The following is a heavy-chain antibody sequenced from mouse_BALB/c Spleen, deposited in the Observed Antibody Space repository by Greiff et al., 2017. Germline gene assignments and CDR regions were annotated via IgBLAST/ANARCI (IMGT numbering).Heavy chain of an antibody. Sequence: EVKVVESGGGLVQPGGSRKLSCAASGFTFSSFGMHWVRQAPEKGLEWVAYISSGSSTIYYADTVKGRFTISRDNPKNTLFLQMTSLRSEDTAMYYCARSLYDGYYGWFAYWGQGTLVTVSA. CDR1: GFTFSSFG. J-gene: IGHJ3*01. V-gene: IGHV5-17*02. D-gene: IGHD2-3*01. CDR3: ARSLYDGYYGWFAY. CDR2: ISSGSSTI.